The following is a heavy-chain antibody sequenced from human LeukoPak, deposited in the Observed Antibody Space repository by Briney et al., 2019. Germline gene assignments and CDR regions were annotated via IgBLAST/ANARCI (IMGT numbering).Heavy chain of an antibody. D-gene: IGHD2-15*01. V-gene: IGHV3-30*03. CDR1: GYTFTGYY. J-gene: IGHJ4*02. CDR3: ARSGYCSGGSCGYFDY. CDR2: ISYDGFDK. Sequence: SCKASGYTFTGYYMHWVRQAPGKGLEWVAAISYDGFDKYYADPVKGRFTISRDNSKNTLDLQMNSLRAEDTAVYYCARSGYCSGGSCGYFDYWGQGTLVSVSS.